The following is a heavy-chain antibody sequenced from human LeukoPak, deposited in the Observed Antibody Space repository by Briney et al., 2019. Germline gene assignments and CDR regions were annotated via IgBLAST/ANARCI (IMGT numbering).Heavy chain of an antibody. V-gene: IGHV3-74*01. CDR1: GFTFSSYW. J-gene: IGHJ4*02. Sequence: GGSLRLSCAASGFTFSSYWMHWVRQVPGKGLVWVSRINSDGSSTSYADSVKGRFTISRDNAKNTLYLQMNSLRAEDTAVYYCAKDLSLQLERPTPDYWGQGTLVTVSS. CDR2: INSDGSST. CDR3: AKDLSLQLERPTPDY. D-gene: IGHD1-1*01.